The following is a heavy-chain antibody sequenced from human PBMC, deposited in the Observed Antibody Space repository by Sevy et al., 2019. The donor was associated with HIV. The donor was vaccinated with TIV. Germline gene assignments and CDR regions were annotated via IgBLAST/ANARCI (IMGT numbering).Heavy chain of an antibody. CDR3: ARSTDPMREKQPWLGYFEY. CDR2: VFSSGTT. V-gene: IGHV4-39*01. J-gene: IGHJ4*02. Sequence: LPETLSLTCGVSGGSIRSRGYSWGWIRQPPGKGLQWVGSVFSSGTTYYNPSLKSRLTISEDTSTKQFSLKLTSVTAADTAVYYCARSTDPMREKQPWLGYFEYWGQGIPVTVSS. D-gene: IGHD5-18*01. CDR1: GGSIRSRGYS.